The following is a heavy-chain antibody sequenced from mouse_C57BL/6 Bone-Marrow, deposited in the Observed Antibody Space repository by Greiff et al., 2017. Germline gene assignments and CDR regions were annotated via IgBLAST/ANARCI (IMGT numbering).Heavy chain of an antibody. D-gene: IGHD1-1*01. V-gene: IGHV1-69*01. CDR2: IDPSDSST. Sequence: VQLQQPGAELVMPGASVKLSCKASGYTFTSYWMHWVKQRPGQGLEWIGEIDPSDSSTNYNQKFKGKSTLTVDKSSSTAYMQLSSLTSEDSAVYYCARKGVVASHYYAMDYWGQGTSVTVSS. CDR1: GYTFTSYW. CDR3: ARKGVVASHYYAMDY. J-gene: IGHJ4*01.